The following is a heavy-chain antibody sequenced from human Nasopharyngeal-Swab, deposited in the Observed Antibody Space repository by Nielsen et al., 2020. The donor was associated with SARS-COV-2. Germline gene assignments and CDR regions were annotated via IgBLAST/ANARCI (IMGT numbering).Heavy chain of an antibody. V-gene: IGHV4-30-4*01. J-gene: IGHJ6*02. D-gene: IGHD6-19*01. CDR3: ARDSGVAGTKYYYYGMDV. CDR2: IYYSGST. Sequence: WIRQPPGKGLEWIGSIYYSGSTYYNPSLKSRVTISVDKSKNQFSLKLSSVTAADTAVYYCARDSGVAGTKYYYYGMDVWGQGTTVTVSS.